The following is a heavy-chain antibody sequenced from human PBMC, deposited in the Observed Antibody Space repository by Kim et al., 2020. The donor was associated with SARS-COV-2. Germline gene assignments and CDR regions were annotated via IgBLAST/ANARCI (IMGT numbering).Heavy chain of an antibody. J-gene: IGHJ6*02. D-gene: IGHD2-2*01. CDR2: IYTSGST. CDR3: AREPQPTYYYYYYGMDV. Sequence: SETLSLTCTVSGGSISSYYWSWIRQPAGKGLEWIGRIYTSGSTNYNPSLKSRVTMSVDTSKNQFSLKLSSVTAADTAVYYCAREPQPTYYYYYYGMDVWGQGTTVTVSS. CDR1: GGSISSYY. V-gene: IGHV4-4*07.